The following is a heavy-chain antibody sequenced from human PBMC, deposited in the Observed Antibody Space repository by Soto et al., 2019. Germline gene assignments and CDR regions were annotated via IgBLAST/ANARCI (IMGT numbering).Heavy chain of an antibody. CDR3: SIGSWSAETFDV. D-gene: IGHD2-2*01. V-gene: IGHV1-69*02. Sequence: QVHLIQSGAEVKKPGSSVKVSCKAAGGTFNPYTLFWVRQAPGHGLEWMGRIIPMLTVTNSAPKFQGRLTLTADKSTGTAFMELTSLRSYDTAVYYCSIGSWSAETFDVWGQGTMVTVSS. CDR1: GGTFNPYT. J-gene: IGHJ3*01. CDR2: IIPMLTVT.